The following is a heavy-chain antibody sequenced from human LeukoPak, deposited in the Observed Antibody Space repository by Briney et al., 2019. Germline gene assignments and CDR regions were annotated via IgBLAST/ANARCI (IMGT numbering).Heavy chain of an antibody. Sequence: ASVKVSCKASGGTFSSYAISWVRQAPGQGLEWMGWISAYNGNTNYAQKFQGRVTMTRDMSTSTVYMELSSLRSEDTAVYYCARAILEGAFDIWGQGTMVTVSS. D-gene: IGHD1-1*01. CDR1: GGTFSSYA. CDR2: ISAYNGNT. V-gene: IGHV1-18*01. CDR3: ARAILEGAFDI. J-gene: IGHJ3*02.